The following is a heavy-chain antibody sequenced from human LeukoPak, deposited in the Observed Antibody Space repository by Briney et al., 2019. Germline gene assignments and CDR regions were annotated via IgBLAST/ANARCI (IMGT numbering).Heavy chain of an antibody. Sequence: ASVKLSCKASGYTFTGYYMHWVRQAPGQGLEWMGWINPNSGGTNYAQKFQGRVTMTRDTSISTAYMELSRLRSDDTAVYYCARSRGYYYDSSGYSDYWGQGTLVTVSS. J-gene: IGHJ4*02. CDR2: INPNSGGT. V-gene: IGHV1-2*02. CDR1: GYTFTGYY. CDR3: ARSRGYYYDSSGYSDY. D-gene: IGHD3-22*01.